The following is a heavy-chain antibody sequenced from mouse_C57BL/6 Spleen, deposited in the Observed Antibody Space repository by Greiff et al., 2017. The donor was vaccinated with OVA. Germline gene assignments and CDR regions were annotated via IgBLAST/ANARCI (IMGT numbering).Heavy chain of an antibody. CDR1: GYTFTSYW. Sequence: QVQLQQPGAELVKPGASVKVSCKASGYTFTSYWMHWVKQRPGQGLEWIGRIHPSDSDTNYNQKFKGKATLTVDKSSSTAYMQLSSLTSEDSAVYYCATPYYYGSSQYYFDYWGQGTTLTVSS. D-gene: IGHD1-1*01. J-gene: IGHJ2*01. CDR2: IHPSDSDT. CDR3: ATPYYYGSSQYYFDY. V-gene: IGHV1-74*01.